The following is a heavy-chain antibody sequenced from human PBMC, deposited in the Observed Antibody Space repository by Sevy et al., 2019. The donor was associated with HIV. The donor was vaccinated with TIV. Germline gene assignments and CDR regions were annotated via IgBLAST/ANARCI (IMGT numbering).Heavy chain of an antibody. Sequence: CGCLRLSCAASGFPVSSNYMSWVRQAPGKGLEWVSVIYSDGSTYHAESVKGRFTISRDNSKNTLYLQMKSLAVQDTAVYYRARGKSGYGYGLDYWGQGTLVNVSS. CDR3: ARGKSGYGYGLDY. D-gene: IGHD5-18*01. V-gene: IGHV3-66*01. CDR1: GFPVSSNY. J-gene: IGHJ4*02. CDR2: IYSDGST.